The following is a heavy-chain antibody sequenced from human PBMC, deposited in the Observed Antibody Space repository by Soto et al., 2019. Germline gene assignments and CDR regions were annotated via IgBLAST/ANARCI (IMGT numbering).Heavy chain of an antibody. D-gene: IGHD3-22*01. CDR1: GLTFIGYW. V-gene: IGHV3-74*01. CDR3: AIRASYYDSSGYFDY. CDR2: INSDGSST. J-gene: IGHJ4*02. Sequence: GGPMRLSSTVSGLTFIGYWSPWVRQTTGKGLVWVSRINSDGSSTSYADSVKGRFTISRDNAKNTLYLQMNSLRAEDTAVYYCAIRASYYDSSGYFDYWGQGTLVTVSS.